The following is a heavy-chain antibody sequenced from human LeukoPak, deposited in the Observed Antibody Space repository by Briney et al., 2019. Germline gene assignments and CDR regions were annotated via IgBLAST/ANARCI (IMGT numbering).Heavy chain of an antibody. V-gene: IGHV6-1*01. D-gene: IGHD6-19*01. CDR3: ARDFGTTGWHTFDY. Sequence: HSQTLSLTCVVSGDSVSSKNGAWNWIRQSPSRGLEWLGRTYYRSKWYNDYAESMEGRMTISQDTSKNQYSLYLNSVTPDDTAVNYCARDFGTTGWHTFDYWGQGTLVTVSS. CDR2: TYYRSKWYN. CDR1: GDSVSSKNGA. J-gene: IGHJ4*02.